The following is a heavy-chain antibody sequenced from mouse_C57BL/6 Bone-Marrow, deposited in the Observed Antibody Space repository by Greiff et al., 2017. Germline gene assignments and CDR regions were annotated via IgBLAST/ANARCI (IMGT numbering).Heavy chain of an antibody. CDR3: APYYYGRSYGDY. CDR2: IDPANGNT. D-gene: IGHD1-1*01. Sequence: EVQLQQSVAELVRPGASVKLSCTASGFNIKNTYMHWVKQRPEQGLEWIGRIDPANGNTKYAPKFQGKATITADTSSNTAYLQLSSLTAEDTAIYYFAPYYYGRSYGDYWGQGTTLTVSS. V-gene: IGHV14-3*01. J-gene: IGHJ2*01. CDR1: GFNIKNTY.